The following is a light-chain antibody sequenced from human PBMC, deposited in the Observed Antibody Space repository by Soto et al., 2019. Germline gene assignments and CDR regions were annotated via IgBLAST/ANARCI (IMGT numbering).Light chain of an antibody. Sequence: QSPLTQPPSASGTPGQRVTISCSGSSSNSGSNTVNWYQQLPGTAPKLLIYNTKQRPSGVPDRFSGTQSGTSASLAISGLQSEDEADYYCAAWDGTLNGYVFGTGTKVTVL. CDR3: AAWDGTLNGYV. CDR2: NTK. V-gene: IGLV1-44*01. CDR1: SSNSGSNT. J-gene: IGLJ1*01.